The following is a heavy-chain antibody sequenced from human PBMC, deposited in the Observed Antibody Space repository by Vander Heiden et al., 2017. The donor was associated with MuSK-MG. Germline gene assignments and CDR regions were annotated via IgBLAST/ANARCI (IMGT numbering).Heavy chain of an antibody. CDR1: GSTFTGYY. V-gene: IGHV1-2*02. CDR2: INPNSGGT. Sequence: HVQLVQSGAAVKKPGASVKVSCKASGSTFTGYYMHWVRQAPGQGLEWMGWINPNSGGTNYAQKFQGRVTMTRDTSISTAYMELSRLRSDDTAVYYCARGVRITMIVVELGFDPWGQGTLVTVSS. D-gene: IGHD3-22*01. J-gene: IGHJ5*02. CDR3: ARGVRITMIVVELGFDP.